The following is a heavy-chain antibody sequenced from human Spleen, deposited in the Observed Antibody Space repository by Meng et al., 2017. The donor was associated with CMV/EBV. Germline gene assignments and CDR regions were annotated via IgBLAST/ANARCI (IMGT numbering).Heavy chain of an antibody. V-gene: IGHV3-21*01. D-gene: IGHD3-22*01. Sequence: GESLKISCAASGFTFGNYAMTWVRQAPGKGLEWVSSISSSSSYIYYADSVKGRFTISRDNAKNSPYLQMNSMRAEDTAVYYCAREVCAWSTRITMIVVAVNWFDPWGQGTLVTVSS. CDR3: AREVCAWSTRITMIVVAVNWFDP. J-gene: IGHJ5*02. CDR1: GFTFGNYA. CDR2: ISSSSSYI.